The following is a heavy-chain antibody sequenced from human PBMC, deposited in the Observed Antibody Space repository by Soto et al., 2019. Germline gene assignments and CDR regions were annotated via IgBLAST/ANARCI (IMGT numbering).Heavy chain of an antibody. CDR2: IRSKANNYAT. Sequence: GXSLRLSCAGSGFTFSASAMHWVRQASGKGLEWVGRIRSKANNYATAYAASVKGRFTISRDDSKNTAYLQMNSLRAEDTAVYYCARFYYDSSGYLPSPYYYYYGMDVWGQGTTVTVSS. V-gene: IGHV3-73*01. J-gene: IGHJ6*02. CDR1: GFTFSASA. D-gene: IGHD3-22*01. CDR3: ARFYYDSSGYLPSPYYYYYGMDV.